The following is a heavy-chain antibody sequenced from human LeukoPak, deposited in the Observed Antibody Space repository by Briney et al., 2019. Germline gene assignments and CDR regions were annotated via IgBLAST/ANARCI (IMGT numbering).Heavy chain of an antibody. CDR3: AKDLLPDGLYDFDS. CDR1: GFTFSTYA. CDR2: IAGNSITI. D-gene: IGHD5/OR15-5a*01. J-gene: IGHJ4*02. V-gene: IGHV3-23*01. Sequence: GGSLRLSCAASGFTFSTYAMNWVRQAPGRGLEWVSVIAGNSITIRYADSVKGRFTISRDNSKNTVFLQMNSLKVEDTALYYCAKDLLPDGLYDFDSWGQGTLVTVSS.